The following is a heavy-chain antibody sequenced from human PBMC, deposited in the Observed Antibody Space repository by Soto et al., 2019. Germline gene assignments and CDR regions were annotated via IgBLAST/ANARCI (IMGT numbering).Heavy chain of an antibody. Sequence: ASVKVSCKASGYTFTSYGISWVRQAPGQGLEWMGWISAYNGNTNYAQKLQGRVTMTTDTSTSTAYMGLRSLRSDDTAVYYCTCITMVRGVRDSWFDPWGQGTLVTVSS. D-gene: IGHD3-10*01. CDR1: GYTFTSYG. J-gene: IGHJ5*02. V-gene: IGHV1-18*04. CDR3: TCITMVRGVRDSWFDP. CDR2: ISAYNGNT.